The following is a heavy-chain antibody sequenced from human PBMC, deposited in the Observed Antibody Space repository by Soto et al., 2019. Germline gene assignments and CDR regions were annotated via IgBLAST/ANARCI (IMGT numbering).Heavy chain of an antibody. Sequence: PGGSLRLSCAASGFNFSSYSMNWVRQAPGKGLEWVSFISSSSSYKYYADSMKGRFTISRDNAQNSLYLQMNSLRVEDTAVYYCARGGSVGRYDYGMDVWGQGTTVTVSS. CDR3: ARGGSVGRYDYGMDV. J-gene: IGHJ6*02. V-gene: IGHV3-21*01. CDR1: GFNFSSYS. D-gene: IGHD6-13*01. CDR2: ISSSSSYK.